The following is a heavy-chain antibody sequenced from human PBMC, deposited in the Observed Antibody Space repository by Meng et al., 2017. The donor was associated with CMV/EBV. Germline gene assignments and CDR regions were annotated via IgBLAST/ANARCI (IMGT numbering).Heavy chain of an antibody. V-gene: IGHV1-69*10. CDR3: ARVVRRDATEDY. J-gene: IGHJ4*02. CDR1: GGTFSSYA. CDR2: IIPILGIA. D-gene: IGHD5-24*01. Sequence: SVKVSCKASGGTFSSYAISWVRQAPGQGLEWMGGIIPILGIANYAQKFQGRVTITADKFTSTAYMELSSLRSEDTAVYYCARVVRRDATEDYWGQGTLVTVSS.